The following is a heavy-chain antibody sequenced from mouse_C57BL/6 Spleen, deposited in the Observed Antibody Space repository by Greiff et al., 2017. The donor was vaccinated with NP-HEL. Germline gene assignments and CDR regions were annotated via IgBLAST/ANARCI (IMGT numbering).Heavy chain of an antibody. J-gene: IGHJ3*01. CDR2: IDPETGGT. D-gene: IGHD4-1*01. Sequence: VQLQQSGAELVRPGASVTLSCKASGSTFTDYEMHWVKQTPVHGLEWIGAIDPETGGTAYNQKFKGKAILTADKSSSTAYMELRSLTSEDSAVYYCTKTGPLAYWGQGTLVTVSA. V-gene: IGHV1-15*01. CDR1: GSTFTDYE. CDR3: TKTGPLAY.